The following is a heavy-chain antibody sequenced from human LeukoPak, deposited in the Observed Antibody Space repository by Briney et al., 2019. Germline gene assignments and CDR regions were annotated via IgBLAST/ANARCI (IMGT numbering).Heavy chain of an antibody. CDR1: GFTFSSYS. J-gene: IGHJ4*02. Sequence: GGSLRLSCAASGFTFSSYSMNWVRQAPGKGLEWVSSISSSSSYIYYADSVKGRFTISRDNSKNTLYLQMNSLRAEDTAVYYCAKDPRGRTVAVAGTGDDYWGQGTLVTVSS. D-gene: IGHD6-19*01. V-gene: IGHV3-21*04. CDR3: AKDPRGRTVAVAGTGDDY. CDR2: ISSSSSYI.